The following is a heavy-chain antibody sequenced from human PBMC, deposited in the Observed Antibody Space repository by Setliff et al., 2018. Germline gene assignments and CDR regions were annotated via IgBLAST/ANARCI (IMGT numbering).Heavy chain of an antibody. Sequence: ASVKVSCKASGYTFTGYYMHWVRQAPGQGLEWMGWINTNTGNPTYAQGFTGRFVFSLDTSVSTAYLQISSLKAEDTAVYYCARENGYSYGDPVDYWGQGTLVTVSS. CDR3: ARENGYSYGDPVDY. CDR2: INTNTGNP. J-gene: IGHJ4*02. CDR1: GYTFTGYY. D-gene: IGHD5-18*01. V-gene: IGHV7-4-1*02.